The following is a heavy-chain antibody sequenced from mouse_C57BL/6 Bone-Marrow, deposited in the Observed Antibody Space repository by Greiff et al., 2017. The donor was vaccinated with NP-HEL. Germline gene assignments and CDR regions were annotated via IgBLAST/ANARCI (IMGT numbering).Heavy chain of an antibody. J-gene: IGHJ4*01. CDR3: ARDAPPTVVGGAMDY. D-gene: IGHD1-1*01. CDR2: SRNKANDYTT. CDR1: GFTFSDFY. Sequence: EVQGVESGGGLVQSGRSLRLSCATSGFTFSDFYMEWVRQAPGKGLEWIAASRNKANDYTTEYSASVKGRFIVSRVTSQSILYLQMNALRAEDTAIYYCARDAPPTVVGGAMDYGGQGTSVTVSS. V-gene: IGHV7-1*01.